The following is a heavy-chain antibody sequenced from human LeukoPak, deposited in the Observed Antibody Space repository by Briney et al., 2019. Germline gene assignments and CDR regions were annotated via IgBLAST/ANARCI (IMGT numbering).Heavy chain of an antibody. CDR2: ISSSSSYI. CDR1: GFTFSSYS. CDR3: AKVGGLGSFYRSPYFAY. J-gene: IGHJ4*02. D-gene: IGHD3-10*01. Sequence: GGSLRLSCAASGFTFSSYSMNWVRQAPGKGLEWVSSISSSSSYIYYADSVKGRFTISRDNAKNSLYLQMNSLRAEDTAVYYCAKVGGLGSFYRSPYFAYWGQGTLVTVSS. V-gene: IGHV3-21*01.